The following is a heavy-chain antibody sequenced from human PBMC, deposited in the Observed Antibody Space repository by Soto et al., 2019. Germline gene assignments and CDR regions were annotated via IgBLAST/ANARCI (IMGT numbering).Heavy chain of an antibody. D-gene: IGHD6-6*01. CDR2: IYYSGST. V-gene: IGHV4-31*03. Sequence: PSETLSLTCTVSGGSISSGGYYWSWIRQHPGKGLEWIGYIYYSGSTYYNPSLKSRVTISVDTSKNQFSLKLSSVTAADTAVYYCARERARPPHWFDPWGQGTLVTVSS. J-gene: IGHJ5*02. CDR3: ARERARPPHWFDP. CDR1: GGSISSGGYY.